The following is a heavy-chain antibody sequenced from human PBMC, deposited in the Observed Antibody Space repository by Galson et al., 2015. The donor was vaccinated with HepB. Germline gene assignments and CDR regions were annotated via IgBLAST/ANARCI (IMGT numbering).Heavy chain of an antibody. V-gene: IGHV3-64D*06. CDR3: VKLEGATDYDDFYYYGMDV. D-gene: IGHD3-22*01. J-gene: IGHJ6*02. CDR1: GFTFSSYA. Sequence: SLRLSCAVSGFTFSSYAMHWVRQAPGKGLEYVSAISSNGGSTYYADSVKGRFTISRDNSKNTLYLQMSSLRAEDTAVYYCVKLEGATDYDDFYYYGMDVWGQGTTVTVSS. CDR2: ISSNGGST.